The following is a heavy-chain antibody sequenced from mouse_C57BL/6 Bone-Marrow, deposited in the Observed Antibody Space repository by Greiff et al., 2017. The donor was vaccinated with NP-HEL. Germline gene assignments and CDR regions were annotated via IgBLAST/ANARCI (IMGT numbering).Heavy chain of an antibody. CDR3: ARRSYGYDDFDY. D-gene: IGHD2-2*01. V-gene: IGHV1-69*01. J-gene: IGHJ2*01. CDR1: GYTFTSYW. Sequence: QVQLQQPGAELVMPGASVKLSCKASGYTFTSYWMHWVKQRPGQGLEWIGEIDPSDSYTNYNQKFKGKSTLTVDKSSSTAYMQLSSLTSEDSAVYYCARRSYGYDDFDYWGQGTTLTVSS. CDR2: IDPSDSYT.